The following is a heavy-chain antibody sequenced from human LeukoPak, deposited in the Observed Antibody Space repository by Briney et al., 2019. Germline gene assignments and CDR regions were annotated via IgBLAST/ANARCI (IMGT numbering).Heavy chain of an antibody. D-gene: IGHD4-23*01. CDR3: ASGGPTSDKAFDI. Sequence: PSETLSLTCTVSGGSISSGGYYWSWIRQHPGKGLEWIGYIYYSGSTYYNPSLKSRVTISVDTSKNQFSLKLSSVTAADTAVYYCASGGPTSDKAFDIWGQGTMVTVSS. V-gene: IGHV4-31*03. J-gene: IGHJ3*02. CDR2: IYYSGST. CDR1: GGSISSGGYY.